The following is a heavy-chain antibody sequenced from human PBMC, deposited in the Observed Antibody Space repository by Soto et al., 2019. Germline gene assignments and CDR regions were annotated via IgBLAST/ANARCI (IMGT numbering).Heavy chain of an antibody. D-gene: IGHD3-22*01. CDR2: IWYDGRNK. Sequence: GGSLRLSCAASGFTFSSYAMHWVRQAPGKGLEWVAVIWYDGRNKYYADSVKGRFTISRDNAQNTLYLQMNSLRAEDTAVYYCVRGDGDYHDGNGYLGRHWGQGTLVTVSS. V-gene: IGHV3-33*03. CDR3: VRGDGDYHDGNGYLGRH. CDR1: GFTFSSYA. J-gene: IGHJ4*02.